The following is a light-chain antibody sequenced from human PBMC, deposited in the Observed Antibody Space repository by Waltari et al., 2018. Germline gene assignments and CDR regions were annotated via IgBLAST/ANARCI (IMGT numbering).Light chain of an antibody. CDR2: DTF. J-gene: IGKJ2*01. CDR3: QQFNYWYT. CDR1: RSVSSN. V-gene: IGKV3-15*01. Sequence: EIVMTQSPATLSVSPGARATLSCRASRSVSSNLAWYQQKPGQAPRLLIYDTFTRATGIPARFSGSGSGTEFKLTISSLQSEDFAVYYCQQFNYWYTFGQGTKLEIK.